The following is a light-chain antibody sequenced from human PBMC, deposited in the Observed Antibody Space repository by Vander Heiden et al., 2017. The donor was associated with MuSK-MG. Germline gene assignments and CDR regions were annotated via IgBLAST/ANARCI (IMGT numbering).Light chain of an antibody. V-gene: IGKV3-20*01. Sequence: ELVLTTSTATLSLSPGDRAAHLCRASQSVGSSYLAWYQQKPGHAPRLLVYGASSSATGIPDRFSGSGSGSDFTLTISRLEREDIAVYYSLHEGSSPWTFGQGTKVEIK. J-gene: IGKJ1*01. CDR3: LHEGSSPWT. CDR1: QSVGSSY. CDR2: GAS.